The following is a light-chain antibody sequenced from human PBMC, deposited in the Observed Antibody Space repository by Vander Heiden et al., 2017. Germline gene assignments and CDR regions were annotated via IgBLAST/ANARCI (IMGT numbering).Light chain of an antibody. CDR1: QSLLHSNGYNY. CDR3: MQALQTPIT. V-gene: IGKV2-28*01. J-gene: IGKJ5*01. CDR2: LGS. Sequence: DIVMTQSPLSLPVPTGEPAPTSCRPSQSLLHSNGYNYLDWYLQKPGQSPQLLIYLGSNRASGVPDRFSGSGSGTDFTLKISRVEAEDVGVYYCMQALQTPITFGQGTRLEIK.